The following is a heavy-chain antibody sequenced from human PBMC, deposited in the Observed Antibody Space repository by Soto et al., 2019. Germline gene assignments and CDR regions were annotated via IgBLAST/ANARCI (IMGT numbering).Heavy chain of an antibody. Sequence: GGSLRLSCASSGFTFSSYWMSWVRQAPGKGLEWVANIKQDGSEKYYVDSVKGRFTISRDNAKNSLYLQMNSLRAEDTAVYYCARGGDYVCFAFDIWGQGTMVTVSS. CDR1: GFTFSSYW. CDR2: IKQDGSEK. V-gene: IGHV3-7*01. D-gene: IGHD3-16*01. J-gene: IGHJ3*02. CDR3: ARGGDYVCFAFDI.